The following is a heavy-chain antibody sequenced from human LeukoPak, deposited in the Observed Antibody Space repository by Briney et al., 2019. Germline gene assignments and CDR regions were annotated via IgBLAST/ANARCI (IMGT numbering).Heavy chain of an antibody. CDR2: LSGSGGST. CDR1: GFTFSSYE. Sequence: PGGSLGLSCAASGFTFSSYEMNWVRQAPGKGLEWVSGLSGSGGSTYYADSVKGRFTISRDNSKNPLYLQMNSLRAEDTAVYYCAKNMVRGVIMSSSFDYWGQGTLVTVSS. V-gene: IGHV3-23*01. CDR3: AKNMVRGVIMSSSFDY. J-gene: IGHJ4*02. D-gene: IGHD3-10*01.